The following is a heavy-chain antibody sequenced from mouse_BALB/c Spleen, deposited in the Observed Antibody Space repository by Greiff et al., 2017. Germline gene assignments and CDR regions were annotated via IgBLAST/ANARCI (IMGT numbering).Heavy chain of an antibody. Sequence: VQLQQSGAELVRPGASVTLSCKASGYTFTDYEMHWVKQTPVHGLEWIGAIDPETGGTAYNQKFKGKATLTADKSSSTAYMELRSLTSEDSAVYYCTRERGESYFDYWGQGTTLTVSS. CDR2: IDPETGGT. CDR3: TRERGESYFDY. V-gene: IGHV1-15*01. CDR1: GYTFTDYE. J-gene: IGHJ2*01.